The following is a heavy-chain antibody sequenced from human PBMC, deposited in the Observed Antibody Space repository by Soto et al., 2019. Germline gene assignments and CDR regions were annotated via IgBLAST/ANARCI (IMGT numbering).Heavy chain of an antibody. CDR2: IIPIFGTA. D-gene: IGHD4-17*01. Sequence: ASVKVSCKASGGTFSSYAISWVRQAPGQGLEWMGGIIPIFGTANYAQKFQGRVTITADESTSTAYMELSSLRSDDTAVYYCASNLDYLAPFGIWGQGTMVTVSS. J-gene: IGHJ3*02. CDR1: GGTFSSYA. V-gene: IGHV1-69*13. CDR3: ASNLDYLAPFGI.